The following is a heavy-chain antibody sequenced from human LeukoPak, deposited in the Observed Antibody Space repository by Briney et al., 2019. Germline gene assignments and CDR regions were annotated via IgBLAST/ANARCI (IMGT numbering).Heavy chain of an antibody. Sequence: GGSLRLSCAASGFTFSSYWMSWARQAPGKGLEWVANIKQDESEKYYVDSVKGRYTISRDNAKNSLYLQMNSLRAEDTAVYYCVRGGTSGWDWYFDLWGRGTLVTVSS. CDR1: GFTFSSYW. V-gene: IGHV3-7*01. J-gene: IGHJ2*01. CDR3: VRGGTSGWDWYFDL. CDR2: IKQDESEK. D-gene: IGHD6-19*01.